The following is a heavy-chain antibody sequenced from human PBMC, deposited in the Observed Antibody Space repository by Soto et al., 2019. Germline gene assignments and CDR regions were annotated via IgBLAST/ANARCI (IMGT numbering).Heavy chain of an antibody. V-gene: IGHV3-33*01. D-gene: IGHD6-6*01. Sequence: GVSLRLSCAASGFTFSSYGMHWVRQAPGKGLEWVAVIWYDGSNKYYADSVKVRFTISTDNSKKTLYLKMNSMRAAETAVYYCAPAGRSSSYADYYHGMDVCGQGTTVTVS. CDR1: GFTFSSYG. CDR2: IWYDGSNK. CDR3: APAGRSSSYADYYHGMDV. J-gene: IGHJ6*02.